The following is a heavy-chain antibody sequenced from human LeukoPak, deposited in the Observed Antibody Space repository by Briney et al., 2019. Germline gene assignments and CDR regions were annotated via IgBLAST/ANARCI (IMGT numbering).Heavy chain of an antibody. CDR1: GYTFTGYY. V-gene: IGHV1-2*02. CDR3: ARPLRVTMIRGAAFRASSDFDP. Sequence: PGASVKVSCKASGYTFTGYYMHWVRQAPGQGLEWVGWINPNSGGTNYAQKFQDRVTMTRDTSISTAYMEVSRLRYDDTAVYYCARPLRVTMIRGAAFRASSDFDPWGQGTLVTVSS. J-gene: IGHJ5*02. CDR2: INPNSGGT. D-gene: IGHD3-10*01.